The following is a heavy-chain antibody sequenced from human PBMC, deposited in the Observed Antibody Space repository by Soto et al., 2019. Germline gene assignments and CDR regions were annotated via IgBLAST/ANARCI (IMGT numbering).Heavy chain of an antibody. J-gene: IGHJ6*02. D-gene: IGHD2-15*01. CDR1: GFTFTSYW. Sequence: EVQLVESGGGLVQPGGSLRLSCAASGFTFTSYWMHWVRQVPGKGLVWVSRINSDGSTTNYADSVKGRFTISRDNAKNTQYLQMNGQSAEDTAVYYCARVLRNYYGMDVWGQGTTVTVSS. CDR2: INSDGSTT. CDR3: ARVLRNYYGMDV. V-gene: IGHV3-74*01.